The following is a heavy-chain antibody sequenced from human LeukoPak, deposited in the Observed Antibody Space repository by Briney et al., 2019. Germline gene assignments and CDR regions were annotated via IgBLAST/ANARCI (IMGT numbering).Heavy chain of an antibody. CDR3: ARDLAYCGGDCYPGGDY. Sequence: SVKVSCKASGGTFSSYAISWVRQAPGQGLEWMGRIIPIFGTANYAQKFQGRVTITADKSTSTAYMQLSSLRSEDTAAYYCARDLAYCGGDCYPGGDYWGQGTLVTVSS. V-gene: IGHV1-69*06. D-gene: IGHD2-21*02. J-gene: IGHJ4*02. CDR2: IIPIFGTA. CDR1: GGTFSSYA.